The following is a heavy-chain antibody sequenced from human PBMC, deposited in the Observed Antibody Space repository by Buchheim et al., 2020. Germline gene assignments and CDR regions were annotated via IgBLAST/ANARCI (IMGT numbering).Heavy chain of an antibody. D-gene: IGHD3-3*01. CDR3: AGGPNFGVFIVGDETGNWFDP. Sequence: QVQLQQWGAGLLKPSEPLSLTCAVYGGSFSGYYWSWIRQPPGKGLEWIGEINHSGSTNYTPSLKSRVTISVDTSKNQFSLELGSVTAADTVVYYCAGGPNFGVFIVGDETGNWFDPWGQGTL. J-gene: IGHJ5*02. V-gene: IGHV4-34*01. CDR2: INHSGST. CDR1: GGSFSGYY.